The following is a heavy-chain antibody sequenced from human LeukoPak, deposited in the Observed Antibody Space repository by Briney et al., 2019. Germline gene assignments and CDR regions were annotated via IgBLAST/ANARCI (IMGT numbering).Heavy chain of an antibody. D-gene: IGHD4-11*01. CDR3: ARGPMTTFSATYYYYDMDV. J-gene: IGHJ6*03. CDR2: IYYSGST. Sequence: SETLSLTCAVSGGSISSGGYSWSWLRQPPGKGLEWIGYIYYSGSTYYNPTLKSRVTRSVDTSKNQSSLKLSSVTAADTAVYYCARGPMTTFSATYYYYDMDVWGKGTTVTVSS. CDR1: GGSISSGGYS. V-gene: IGHV4-30-4*07.